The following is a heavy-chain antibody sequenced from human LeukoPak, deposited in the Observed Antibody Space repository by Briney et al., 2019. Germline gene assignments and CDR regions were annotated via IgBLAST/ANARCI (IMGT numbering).Heavy chain of an antibody. V-gene: IGHV1-69*06. CDR2: IIPIFGTA. J-gene: IGHJ2*01. CDR3: ARDFRREWISSGYLTLGYFDL. Sequence: GSSVKVSCKASGGTFSSYAISWVRQAPGQGLEWMGGIIPIFGTAKHAQKFQGRVTITADKSTSTAYMELSRLRSDDTAVYYCARDFRREWISSGYLTLGYFDLWGRGTLVTVSS. CDR1: GGTFSSYA. D-gene: IGHD3-22*01.